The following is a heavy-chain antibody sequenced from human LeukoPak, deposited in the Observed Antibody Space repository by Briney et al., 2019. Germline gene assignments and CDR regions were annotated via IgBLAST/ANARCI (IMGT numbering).Heavy chain of an antibody. CDR1: GRLFTSYG. J-gene: IGHJ3*01. CDR3: VRARGCSNCVLTDGFDS. V-gene: IGHV1-18*01. CDR2: KSNFDGDS. Sequence: ASVKVSCKASGRLFTSYGIAWVRQAPGKGLEWLGWKSNFDGDSKVAENLQGRVTLTSDSSTTTAYMELTSPKVDDTAVYYCVRARGCSNCVLTDGFDSWGQGTKVTVSS. D-gene: IGHD6-13*01.